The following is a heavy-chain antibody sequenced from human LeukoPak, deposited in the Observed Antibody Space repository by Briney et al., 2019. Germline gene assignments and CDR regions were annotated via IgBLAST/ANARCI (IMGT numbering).Heavy chain of an antibody. J-gene: IGHJ4*02. D-gene: IGHD3-9*01. CDR2: ISGSGGST. CDR1: GFTFSSYV. V-gene: IGHV3-23*01. Sequence: PGGSLRLSCAISGFTFSSYVMSWVRQAPGKGLEWVSAISGSGGSTYYADSVKGRFTISRDNSKNTLYLQMNSLRAEDTAIYYCAKGYNILTGVIDYWGQGTLVTVSS. CDR3: AKGYNILTGVIDY.